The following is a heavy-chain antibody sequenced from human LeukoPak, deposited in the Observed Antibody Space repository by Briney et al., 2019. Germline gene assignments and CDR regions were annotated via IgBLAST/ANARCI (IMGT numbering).Heavy chain of an antibody. J-gene: IGHJ5*02. V-gene: IGHV1-69*05. CDR1: GGTFSSYA. Sequence: GSSVKVSCKASGGTFSSYAISWVRQAPGQGLEWMGGIIPIFGTANYAQKFQGRVTITTDESTSTAYMELSSLRSEDTAVYYCAREGNWNALGGFWFDPWGQGTLVTVSS. CDR3: AREGNWNALGGFWFDP. D-gene: IGHD1-20*01. CDR2: IIPIFGTA.